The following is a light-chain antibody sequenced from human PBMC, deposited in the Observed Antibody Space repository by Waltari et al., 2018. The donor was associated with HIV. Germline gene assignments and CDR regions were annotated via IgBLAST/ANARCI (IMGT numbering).Light chain of an antibody. V-gene: IGLV1-40*01. Sequence: QSVLTQPPSVSGAPGQWVTLSCTGGNSNIGTHEVHWYQQLPGTAPQLLIYNTNTRPSGVPDRFSGSKSGTSASLAITGLQAEDEADYYCQSSDSTLSGSVFGGGTKLTVL. CDR3: QSSDSTLSGSV. CDR2: NTN. CDR1: NSNIGTHE. J-gene: IGLJ2*01.